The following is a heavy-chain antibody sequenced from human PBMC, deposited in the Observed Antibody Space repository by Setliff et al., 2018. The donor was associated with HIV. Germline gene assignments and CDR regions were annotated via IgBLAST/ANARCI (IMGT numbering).Heavy chain of an antibody. V-gene: IGHV4-39*01. D-gene: IGHD3-3*01. J-gene: IGHJ4*02. Sequence: SETLSLTCTVSGGSMRSTTYYWGWVRQPPGKGLEWIGNVHFSGTTYYNPSLKSRVTISVDPSQNQFSLRLISVAAADAAMYYCARPSLGIGGGSKFDSWGQGTLVTVSS. CDR3: ARPSLGIGGGSKFDS. CDR2: VHFSGTT. CDR1: GGSMRSTTYY.